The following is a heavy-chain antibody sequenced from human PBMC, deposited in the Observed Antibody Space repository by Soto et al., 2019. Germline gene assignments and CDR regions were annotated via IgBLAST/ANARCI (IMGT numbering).Heavy chain of an antibody. CDR3: ATMNGYFEY. V-gene: IGHV3-23*01. Sequence: GGSPRLSCADSGFRFSSYSMSWVRQTPGKGLEWVAAITATGDRTYYADSVTGRFTISRDNSKKTHYLQMTSLRAEDTAMYYCATMNGYFEYWGQGTPVTVSS. CDR2: ITATGDRT. CDR1: GFRFSSYS. J-gene: IGHJ4*02. D-gene: IGHD3-22*01.